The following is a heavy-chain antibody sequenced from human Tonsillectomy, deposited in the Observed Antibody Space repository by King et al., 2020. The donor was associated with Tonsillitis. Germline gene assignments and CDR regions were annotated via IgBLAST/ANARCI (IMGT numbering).Heavy chain of an antibody. D-gene: IGHD1-1*01. V-gene: IGHV3-30*18. J-gene: IGHJ4*02. CDR2: ISYDGSNK. Sequence: QWQLVQSGGGVVQPGRSLRLSCAASGFTFSSYGMHWVRQAPGKGLEWVAVISYDGSNKYYADSVKGRFTISRDNSKNTLYLQMNSLRAEDTAVYYCANWNDVPSYFDYWGQGTLVTVSS. CDR3: ANWNDVPSYFDY. CDR1: GFTFSSYG.